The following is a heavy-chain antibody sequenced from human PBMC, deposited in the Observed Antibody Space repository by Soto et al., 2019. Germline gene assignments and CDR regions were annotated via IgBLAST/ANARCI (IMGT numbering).Heavy chain of an antibody. CDR1: GFTFSSYA. Sequence: GGSLRLSCAASGFTFSSYAMSWVRQAPGKGLEWVSAISGSGGSTYYADSVKGRFTISRDNSKNTLYLQMNSLRAEDTAVYYCAKEFRGYCRGGSCHSQYFQHWGQGTLVTVSS. V-gene: IGHV3-23*01. CDR3: AKEFRGYCRGGSCHSQYFQH. D-gene: IGHD2-15*01. CDR2: ISGSGGST. J-gene: IGHJ1*01.